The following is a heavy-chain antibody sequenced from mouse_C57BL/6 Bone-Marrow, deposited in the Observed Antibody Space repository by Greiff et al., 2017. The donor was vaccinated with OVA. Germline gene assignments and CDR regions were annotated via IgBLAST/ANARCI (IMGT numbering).Heavy chain of an antibody. Sequence: QVQLQQSGAELARPGASVKLSCKASGYTFTSYGISWVKQRTGQGLEWIGEIYPRSGNTYYNEKFKGKATLTADKSSSTAYMELRSLTSEDSAVYFCARSGITTVVDDDWYFDGWGTGTTVTVSS. J-gene: IGHJ1*03. CDR3: ARSGITTVVDDDWYFDG. D-gene: IGHD1-1*01. V-gene: IGHV1-81*01. CDR2: IYPRSGNT. CDR1: GYTFTSYG.